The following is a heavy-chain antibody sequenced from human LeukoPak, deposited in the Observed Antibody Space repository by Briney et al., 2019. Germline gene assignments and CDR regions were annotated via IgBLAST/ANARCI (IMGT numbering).Heavy chain of an antibody. CDR1: GYTFTGYY. V-gene: IGHV1-2*02. CDR2: INPNSGGT. D-gene: IGHD4-17*01. J-gene: IGHJ6*02. CDR3: AGGGGYGDYVTHYYGMDV. Sequence: ASVKVSCKASGYTFTGYYMHWVRQAPGQGLEWMGWINPNSGGTNYAQKFQGRVTMTRDTSISTAYMELSRLRSDDTAVYYCAGGGGYGDYVTHYYGMDVWGQGTTVTVSS.